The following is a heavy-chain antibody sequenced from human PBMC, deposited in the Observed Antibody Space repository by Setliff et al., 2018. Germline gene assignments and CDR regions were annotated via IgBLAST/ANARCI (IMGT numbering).Heavy chain of an antibody. CDR2: INPHSGRT. CDR3: AVHYSSNREWFDP. D-gene: IGHD3-10*01. V-gene: IGHV1-2*02. Sequence: ASVKVSCKASGYIFTGYYIHWVRQAPGQGLEWVGWINPHSGRTDYAQKFQGGVTMTRDTSISTAYMDLSSLRSDDTAVYYCAVHYSSNREWFDPWGQGTLVTVSS. CDR1: GYIFTGYY. J-gene: IGHJ5*02.